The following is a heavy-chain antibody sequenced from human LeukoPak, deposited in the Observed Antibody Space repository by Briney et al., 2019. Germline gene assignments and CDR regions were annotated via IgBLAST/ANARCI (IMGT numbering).Heavy chain of an antibody. CDR3: ARGDGYGDNWFDS. V-gene: IGHV1-69*05. J-gene: IGHJ5*01. D-gene: IGHD5-24*01. Sequence: ASVKVSCKAFGGTFSSYGISWVRQAPGQGLEWMGRIIPIFGIAYYAQKFQGRVTITTDESTSTAYMELSSLRSEDTAVYYCARGDGYGDNWFDSWGQGTLVTVPS. CDR2: IIPIFGIA. CDR1: GGTFSSYG.